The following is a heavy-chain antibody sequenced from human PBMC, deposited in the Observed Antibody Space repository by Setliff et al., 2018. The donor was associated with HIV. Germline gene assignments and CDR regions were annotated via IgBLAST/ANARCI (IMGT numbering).Heavy chain of an antibody. CDR1: GASANSNY. Sequence: SETLSLTCTVSGASANSNYWAWIRQPPGKGLEWIGSLYYSGNTNYNPSLKSRVTISADTSKKQFSLKLRSVTAAYTSVYYCEGVLSSGYYDGPWGQGTLVTVSS. CDR2: LYYSGNT. J-gene: IGHJ5*02. D-gene: IGHD3-22*01. CDR3: EGVLSSGYYDGP. V-gene: IGHV4-59*02.